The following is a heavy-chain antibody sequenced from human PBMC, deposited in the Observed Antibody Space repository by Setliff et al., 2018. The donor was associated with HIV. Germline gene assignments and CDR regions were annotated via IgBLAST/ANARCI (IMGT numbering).Heavy chain of an antibody. V-gene: IGHV2-5*01. CDR3: AHTDYDYVWGSYRFDY. D-gene: IGHD3-16*02. CDR2: IYWNDDK. CDR1: SGSISSSSYY. Sequence: TLSLTCTVSSGSISSSSYYWGWIRQPPGKALEWLALIYWNDDKRYSPSLKSRLTITKDTSKNQVVLTMTNMDPVDTATYYCAHTDYDYVWGSYRFDYWGQGTLVTVSS. J-gene: IGHJ4*02.